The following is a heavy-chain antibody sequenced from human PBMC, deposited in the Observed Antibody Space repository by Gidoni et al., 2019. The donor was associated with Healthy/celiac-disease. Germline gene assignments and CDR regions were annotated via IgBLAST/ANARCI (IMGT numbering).Heavy chain of an antibody. Sequence: QVQLQESGPGLVKPSQTLSLTCTVSGCSISSGGYYWSWIRQHPGKGLEWIGYIYYSGSTYYNTSLKSRVTISVDTSKNQFSLKLSSVTAADTAVYYCARDNYDSSGYFADYWGQGTLVTVSS. CDR2: IYYSGST. CDR1: GCSISSGGYY. J-gene: IGHJ4*02. D-gene: IGHD3-22*01. CDR3: ARDNYDSSGYFADY. V-gene: IGHV4-31*03.